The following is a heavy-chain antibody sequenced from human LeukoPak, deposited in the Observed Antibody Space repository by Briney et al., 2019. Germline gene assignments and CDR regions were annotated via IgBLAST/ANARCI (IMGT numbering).Heavy chain of an antibody. CDR2: IYGSGGT. CDR1: GGSIRPYY. V-gene: IGHV4-59*01. J-gene: IGHJ2*01. CDR3: AREGVDSSSWYAPGATSYFDL. Sequence: SETLSLTCTVSGGSIRPYYWNWIRQSPGKGLEWIGYIYGSGGTKYNPSLQSRVTISVDTSTKQFSLELSSVTAADTAVYYCAREGVDSSSWYAPGATSYFDLWGRGTLVTVSS. D-gene: IGHD6-13*01.